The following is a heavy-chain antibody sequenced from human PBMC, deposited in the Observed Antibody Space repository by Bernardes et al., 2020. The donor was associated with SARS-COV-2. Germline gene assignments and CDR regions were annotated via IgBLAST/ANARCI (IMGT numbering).Heavy chain of an antibody. J-gene: IGHJ4*02. CDR3: ATETCVDDDCYVDY. CDR2: IWYDGSNK. Sequence: GGSLRLSCAASGFTFSSYGMHWVRQAPGKGLEWVAVIWYDGSNKYYADSVKGRFTISRDKSKNTLYLQMNSLRAEDTAVYHCATETCVDDDCYVDYWGQGTLVTVSS. CDR1: GFTFSSYG. D-gene: IGHD2-21*02. V-gene: IGHV3-33*01.